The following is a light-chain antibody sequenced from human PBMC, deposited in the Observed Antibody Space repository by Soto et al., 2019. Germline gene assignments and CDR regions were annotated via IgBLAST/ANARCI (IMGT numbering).Light chain of an antibody. CDR1: SSDVGGYNY. J-gene: IGLJ1*01. CDR2: EVN. Sequence: QSVLTQPPSASGSPGQSVAISCTGTSSDVGGYNYVSWYQQHPGKAPKLMIYEVNKRPSGVPDRFSGPKSGNTASLTVSGLQADDEADYYCSSYAGSSNVFGTGTKVTVL. CDR3: SSYAGSSNV. V-gene: IGLV2-8*01.